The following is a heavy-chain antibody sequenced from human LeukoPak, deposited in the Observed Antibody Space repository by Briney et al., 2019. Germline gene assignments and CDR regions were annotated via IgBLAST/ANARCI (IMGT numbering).Heavy chain of an antibody. CDR3: ASYSSRGSNDAFDN. CDR1: GGSITGGVDT. J-gene: IGHJ3*02. V-gene: IGHV4-30-2*01. CDR2: IYHSGST. Sequence: SETLSHSCADSGGSITGGVDTWSSIRQPPGKGLEWIGNIYHSGSTYYNPSLKSRITISGDRSKNQFSLKLSSVTAADTAVYYCASYSSRGSNDAFDNWAQEKMVTVSS. D-gene: IGHD6-13*01.